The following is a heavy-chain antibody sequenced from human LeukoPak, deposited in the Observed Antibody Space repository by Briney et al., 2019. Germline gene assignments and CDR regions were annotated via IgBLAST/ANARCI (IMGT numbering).Heavy chain of an antibody. Sequence: ASVKVSCKASGYTFTSYGISWVRQAPGQGLEWMGWISAYNGNTNYAQKLQGRVTMTTDTSTSTAYMELRSLRSDDTAVYYCARAFGDFWSGDDMDVWGKGTTVTVSS. CDR1: GYTFTSYG. J-gene: IGHJ6*03. CDR2: ISAYNGNT. V-gene: IGHV1-18*01. D-gene: IGHD3-3*01. CDR3: ARAFGDFWSGDDMDV.